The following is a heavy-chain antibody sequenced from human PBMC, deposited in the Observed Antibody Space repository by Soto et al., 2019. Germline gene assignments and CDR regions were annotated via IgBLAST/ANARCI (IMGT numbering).Heavy chain of an antibody. CDR1: GFTFRDHA. CDR3: AKDRYYDTPGWFDP. V-gene: IGHV3-23*01. D-gene: IGHD3-22*01. CDR2: ISANGASI. J-gene: IGHJ5*02. Sequence: XGSLRLSCVGSGFTFRDHAMRWVRQAPGRGLEWVSAISANGASIQHADSVKGRFSVSRDNAKNTVYLQMDNLRTEDSAVYYCAKDRYYDTPGWFDPWGQGSRVTVSS.